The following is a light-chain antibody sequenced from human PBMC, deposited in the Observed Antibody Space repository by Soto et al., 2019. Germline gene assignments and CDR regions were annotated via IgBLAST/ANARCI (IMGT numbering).Light chain of an antibody. Sequence: EIVMTQSPATLSVSPGERATLSCRASQSVSSNLAWYQQKPGQAPRILIYSASTRATGIPARFSGNGSGTEFTITISIRQSEDFAVYYCQQYNNWFTFGPGTKVDIK. J-gene: IGKJ3*01. CDR2: SAS. CDR1: QSVSSN. V-gene: IGKV3-15*01. CDR3: QQYNNWFT.